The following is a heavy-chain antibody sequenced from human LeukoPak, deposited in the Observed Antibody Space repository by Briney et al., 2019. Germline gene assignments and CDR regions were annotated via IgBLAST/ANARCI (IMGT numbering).Heavy chain of an antibody. J-gene: IGHJ5*02. D-gene: IGHD6-13*01. Sequence: GGSLRLSCVASGFTFSRYSMNWLRQAPGKGLEWVSYISSSSSTIHYTDSVEGRFTISRDNAQNSVFLQMNSLRADDTAVYYCARAGPADRQGNWFDPWGQGTLVTVSS. CDR3: ARAGPADRQGNWFDP. V-gene: IGHV3-48*01. CDR1: GFTFSRYS. CDR2: ISSSSSTI.